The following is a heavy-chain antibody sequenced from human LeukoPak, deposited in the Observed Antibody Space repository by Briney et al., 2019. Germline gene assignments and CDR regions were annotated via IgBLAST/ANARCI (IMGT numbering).Heavy chain of an antibody. CDR2: IYYSGST. CDR1: GVSISNKY. V-gene: IGHV4-59*01. D-gene: IGHD6-6*01. J-gene: IGHJ6*03. CDR3: ARDWGVEGRPGYMDV. Sequence: SETLSLTCTASGVSISNKYWSWIRQPPGKGLDGIGYIYYSGSTNYNPSLKSRVTILVDTSKNQVSLKLSSVTAADTAVYFCARDWGVEGRPGYMDVWGKGTTVTISS.